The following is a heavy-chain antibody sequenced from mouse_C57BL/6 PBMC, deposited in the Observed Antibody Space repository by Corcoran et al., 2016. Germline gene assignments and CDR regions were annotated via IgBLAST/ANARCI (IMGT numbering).Heavy chain of an antibody. V-gene: IGHV9-3*01. Sequence: QIQLVQSGPELKEPGETVKISCKASGYTFTTYGMSWVKQAPGKGLKWMGWINTYSGVPTYADDFKGRFAFSLETSASTAYLQINNLKNEDTATYFCARLRDYYAMDYWGQGTSVTVSS. CDR3: ARLRDYYAMDY. CDR1: GYTFTTYG. CDR2: INTYSGVP. J-gene: IGHJ4*01.